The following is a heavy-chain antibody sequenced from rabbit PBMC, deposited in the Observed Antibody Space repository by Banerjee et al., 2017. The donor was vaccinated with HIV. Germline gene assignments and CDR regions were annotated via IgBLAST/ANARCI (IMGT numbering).Heavy chain of an antibody. CDR1: GIDFSSYY. V-gene: IGHV1S40*01. J-gene: IGHJ6*01. CDR3: ARSNTYYGMDL. Sequence: QSLEESGGDLVKPGASLTLTCTASGIDFSSYYMCWVRQAPGKGLEWVACVYGGASDNTYYASWAKGRFTISKTSSTTVTLQMTSLSSADTATYFCARSNTYYGMDLWGPGTLVTVS. CDR2: VYGGASDNT.